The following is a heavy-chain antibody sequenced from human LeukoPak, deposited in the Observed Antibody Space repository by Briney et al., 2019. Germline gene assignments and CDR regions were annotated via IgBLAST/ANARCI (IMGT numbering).Heavy chain of an antibody. D-gene: IGHD5/OR15-5a*01. CDR3: ARVFYDSTFDY. V-gene: IGHV4-30-2*01. J-gene: IGHJ4*02. Sequence: SETLSLTCAVSGGSISSGGYSWSWIRQPPGTGLEWIGYIYHSGSTYYNPSLKSRVTISVDRSKNQFSLKLSSVTAADTAVYYCARVFYDSTFDYWGQGTLVTGSS. CDR1: GGSISSGGYS. CDR2: IYHSGST.